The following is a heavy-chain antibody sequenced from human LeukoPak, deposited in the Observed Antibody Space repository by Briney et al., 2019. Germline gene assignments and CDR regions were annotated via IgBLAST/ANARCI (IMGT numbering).Heavy chain of an antibody. D-gene: IGHD3-22*01. CDR1: GYTFTNYG. Sequence: GASVKVSCKASGYTFTNYGMTWVRRAPGQGLEWMGGIIPIFGTANYAQKFQGRVTITADESTSTAYMELSSLRSEDTAVYYCARATSWDSSGYYSDAFDIWGQGTMVTVSS. V-gene: IGHV1-69*13. CDR3: ARATSWDSSGYYSDAFDI. J-gene: IGHJ3*02. CDR2: IIPIFGTA.